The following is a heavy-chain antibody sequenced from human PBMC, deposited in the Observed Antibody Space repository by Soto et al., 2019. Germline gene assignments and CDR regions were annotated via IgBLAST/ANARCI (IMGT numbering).Heavy chain of an antibody. V-gene: IGHV3-23*04. CDR1: GFTFSIYA. J-gene: IGHJ3*01. CDR2: ITNNGDTT. Sequence: EKQLVESGGALAQPGGSLRLSCVGSGFTFSIYALTWVRQAPGKGLEWVSLITNNGDTTFFEDSVKGRFSISRDKSKNTLYRPRELLRAEDTAVYYSAMSAGDGGAFDVWGQWTVVAVSS. CDR3: AMSAGDGGAFDV.